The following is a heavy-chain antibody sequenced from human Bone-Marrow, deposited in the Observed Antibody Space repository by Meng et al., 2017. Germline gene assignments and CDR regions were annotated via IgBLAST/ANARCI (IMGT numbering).Heavy chain of an antibody. J-gene: IGHJ5*02. CDR3: ARVYEYSSSWYQRWFDP. V-gene: IGHV1-3*01. D-gene: IGHD6-13*01. CDR2: INAGNGNT. Sequence: QGQVVQCGCEVKKPGASVKVSCKASGYTFTSYAMHWVRQAPGQRLEWMGWINAGNGNTKYSQKFQGRVTITRDTSTSTAYMELSSLRSEDTAVYYCARVYEYSSSWYQRWFDPWGQGTLVTVSS. CDR1: GYTFTSYA.